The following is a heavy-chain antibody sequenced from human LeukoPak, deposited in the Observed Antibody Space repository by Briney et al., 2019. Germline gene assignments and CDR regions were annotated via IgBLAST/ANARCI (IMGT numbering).Heavy chain of an antibody. Sequence: SGGSLRLSCAASGFTFSSYWMSWVRQAPGKGLEWVANIKQDGSEKYYVDSVKGRFTISRDNAKNSLYLQMNSLRAEDTAVYYCARDGVFGVVIIPDAFDIWGQGTMVTVSS. J-gene: IGHJ3*02. CDR1: GFTFSSYW. V-gene: IGHV3-7*01. CDR2: IKQDGSEK. CDR3: ARDGVFGVVIIPDAFDI. D-gene: IGHD3-3*01.